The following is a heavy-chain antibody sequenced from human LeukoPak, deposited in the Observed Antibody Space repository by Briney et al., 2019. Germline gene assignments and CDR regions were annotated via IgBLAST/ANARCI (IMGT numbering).Heavy chain of an antibody. Sequence: PSETLSLTCTVSGGSISSYYWSWIRQPPGKGLEWIGYMYYSGSTNYNPSLKSRVTISGDTSKNQFSLKPSSVTAADTAVYYCARNYDSGGYGMDVWGQGTTVTVSS. V-gene: IGHV4-59*01. CDR3: ARNYDSGGYGMDV. J-gene: IGHJ6*02. D-gene: IGHD3-22*01. CDR2: MYYSGST. CDR1: GGSISSYY.